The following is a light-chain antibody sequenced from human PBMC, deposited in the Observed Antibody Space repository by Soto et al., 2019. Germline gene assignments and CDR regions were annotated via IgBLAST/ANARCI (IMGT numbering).Light chain of an antibody. CDR1: SGHITYA. J-gene: IGLJ3*02. V-gene: IGLV4-69*02. Sequence: QYVLAQSPSASASLGASVNLTCTLSSGHITYAIAWHQQHPEKGPRYLMKVDSDGSHSKGDGIPDRFSGSSSGAERYLTISSLQFDDEADYYCQTWGAGIRVFGGGTKLTVL. CDR2: VDSDGSH. CDR3: QTWGAGIRV.